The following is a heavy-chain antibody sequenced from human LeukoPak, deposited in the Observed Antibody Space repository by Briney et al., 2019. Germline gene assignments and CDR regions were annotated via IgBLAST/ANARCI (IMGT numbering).Heavy chain of an antibody. CDR2: INHSGST. J-gene: IGHJ4*02. Sequence: SETLSLTCAVHGGSFSGYYWSWIRQPPGKGLEWIGEINHSGSTNYNPSLKSRVTISVDTSKNQFSLKLSSVTAADTAVYYCARVYCTNGVCYGSYYFDYWGQGTLVTVSS. V-gene: IGHV4-34*01. D-gene: IGHD2-8*01. CDR3: ARVYCTNGVCYGSYYFDY. CDR1: GGSFSGYY.